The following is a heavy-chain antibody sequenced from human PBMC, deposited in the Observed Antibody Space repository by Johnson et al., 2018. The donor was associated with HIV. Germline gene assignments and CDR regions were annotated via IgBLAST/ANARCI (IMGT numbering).Heavy chain of an antibody. Sequence: EVQLVESGGGLVQPGGSLRLSCEVSGFTFTFYWMSWVRQSPGKGLEWVSVIHSGGSTYYADSVKGRFTISRDNSKNTLYLQMNSLRAEDTAIYYCVKGMDSSSWYAFDIWGQGTMVTVSS. CDR2: IHSGGST. V-gene: IGHV3-66*01. CDR3: VKGMDSSSWYAFDI. CDR1: GFTFTFYW. J-gene: IGHJ3*02. D-gene: IGHD6-13*01.